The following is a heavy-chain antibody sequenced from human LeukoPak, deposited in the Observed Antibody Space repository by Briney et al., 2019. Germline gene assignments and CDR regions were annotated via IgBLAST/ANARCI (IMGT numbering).Heavy chain of an antibody. Sequence: SQTLSLTCAVSGGSISSDGYSWSWIRQPPGKGLEWIGYFFHSGSTFYSPSLKSRVTISVDRSKNQFSLRLNSVTAADTAVYYCARGTAGPYWYFDLWGRGTLVAVSS. CDR3: ARGTAGPYWYFDL. CDR1: GGSISSDGYS. D-gene: IGHD1-1*01. V-gene: IGHV4-30-2*01. J-gene: IGHJ2*01. CDR2: FFHSGST.